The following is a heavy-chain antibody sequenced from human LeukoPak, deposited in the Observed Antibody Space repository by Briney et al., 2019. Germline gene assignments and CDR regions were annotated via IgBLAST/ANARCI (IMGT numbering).Heavy chain of an antibody. CDR3: ARQYYGSGSLPFDY. V-gene: IGHV4-39*01. J-gene: IGHJ4*02. CDR2: IYYSGST. D-gene: IGHD3-10*01. Sequence: SETLSLTCTVSGGSISSSSYYWGWIRRPPGKGLEWIGSIYYSGSTYYNPSLKSRVTISVDTSKNQFSLKLSSVTAADTAVYYCARQYYGSGSLPFDYWGQGTLVTVSS. CDR1: GGSISSSSYY.